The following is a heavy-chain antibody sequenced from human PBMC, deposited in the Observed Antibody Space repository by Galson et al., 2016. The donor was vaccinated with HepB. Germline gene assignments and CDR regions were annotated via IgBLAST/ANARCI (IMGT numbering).Heavy chain of an antibody. CDR2: IIAIFGTA. V-gene: IGHV1-69*06. CDR3: ARAGSAWSLVAFDI. D-gene: IGHD6-19*01. CDR1: GGTFSSYA. Sequence: SCKASGGTFSSYAFSWVRQAPGQGLEWMGGIIAIFGTAKYAQQFQDRVTITADKSTSTAYMELSSLRSEDTAVYYCARAGSAWSLVAFDIWGQGTMVTVSS. J-gene: IGHJ3*02.